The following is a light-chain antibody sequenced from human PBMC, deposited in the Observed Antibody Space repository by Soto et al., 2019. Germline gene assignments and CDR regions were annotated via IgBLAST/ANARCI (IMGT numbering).Light chain of an antibody. J-gene: IGLJ2*01. Sequence: QSVLTQPPSVSAAPGQKVTISCSGSSSNIGSNYVCWYQQLPGTAPKLLIYDSNKRPSGIPDRFSGSKSGTSATLDITGLQTGDEADYYCGAWDNSRSVIFGGGTKLTVL. V-gene: IGLV1-51*01. CDR3: GAWDNSRSVI. CDR2: DSN. CDR1: SSNIGSNY.